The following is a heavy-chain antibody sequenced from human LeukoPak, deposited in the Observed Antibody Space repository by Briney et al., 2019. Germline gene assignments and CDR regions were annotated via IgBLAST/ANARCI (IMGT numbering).Heavy chain of an antibody. D-gene: IGHD2-15*01. Sequence: GESLKISCKGSGYSFTSYWIGWVRQMPGKGLEWMGIIYPGDSDTRYSPSFQGQVTISADKSISTAYLQWSSLKASDTAIYYCAGVVAATGGAFDIWGQGTMATVSS. V-gene: IGHV5-51*01. CDR1: GYSFTSYW. CDR3: AGVVAATGGAFDI. J-gene: IGHJ3*02. CDR2: IYPGDSDT.